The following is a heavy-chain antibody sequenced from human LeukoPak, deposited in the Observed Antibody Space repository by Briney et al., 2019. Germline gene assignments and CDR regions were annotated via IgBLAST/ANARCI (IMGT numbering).Heavy chain of an antibody. V-gene: IGHV3-23*01. Sequence: PGGSLRLSCAASGFTFSSYAMNWVRQAPGKGLEWVSGTGSTGVSTSYADSVKSRFTVSRDNSKNTLSLQMNSLRAEDTAVYYCAKDPGVVPAHYFDYWGQGTLVTVSS. CDR2: TGSTGVST. CDR1: GFTFSSYA. J-gene: IGHJ4*02. D-gene: IGHD2-2*01. CDR3: AKDPGVVPAHYFDY.